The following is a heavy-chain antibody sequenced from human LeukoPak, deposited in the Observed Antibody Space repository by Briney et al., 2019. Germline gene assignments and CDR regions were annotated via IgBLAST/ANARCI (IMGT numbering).Heavy chain of an antibody. D-gene: IGHD3-10*01. J-gene: IGHJ3*02. CDR2: IYTSGST. Sequence: SETLSLTCTVSGGSISSGSYYWSWIRQPAGKGLEWIGRIYTSGSTNYNPSLKSRVTISVDTSKNQFSLKLSSVTAADTAVYYCARTRSMNYYGSGSYRGSAFDIWGRGTMVTVSS. CDR1: GGSISSGSYY. V-gene: IGHV4-61*02. CDR3: ARTRSMNYYGSGSYRGSAFDI.